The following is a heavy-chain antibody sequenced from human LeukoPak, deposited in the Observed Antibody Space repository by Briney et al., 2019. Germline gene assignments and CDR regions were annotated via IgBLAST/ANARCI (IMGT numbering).Heavy chain of an antibody. J-gene: IGHJ4*02. D-gene: IGHD2-2*01. CDR3: ARVYCSSTSCLYFDY. V-gene: IGHV4-30-4*08. CDR2: IYYSGST. CDR1: GGSISSYY. Sequence: PSETLSLTCTVSGGSISSYYWSWIRQPPGKGLEWIGYIYYSGSTYYNPSLKSRVTISVDTSKNQFSLKLSSVTAADTAVYYCARVYCSSTSCLYFDYWGQGTLVTVSS.